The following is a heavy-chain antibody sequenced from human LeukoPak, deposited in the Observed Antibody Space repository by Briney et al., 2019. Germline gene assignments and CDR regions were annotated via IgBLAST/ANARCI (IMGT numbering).Heavy chain of an antibody. D-gene: IGHD1-7*01. CDR2: ISSSSYI. CDR1: GFTFSSYS. J-gene: IGHJ3*02. CDR3: ARDVITGTLRAFDI. Sequence: GGSLRLSCAASGFTFSSYSMNWVRQAPGKGLEWVSSISSSSYIYYADSVKGRFTISRDNAKNSLYLQMNSLRAEDTAVYYCARDVITGTLRAFDIWGQGTMATVSS. V-gene: IGHV3-21*01.